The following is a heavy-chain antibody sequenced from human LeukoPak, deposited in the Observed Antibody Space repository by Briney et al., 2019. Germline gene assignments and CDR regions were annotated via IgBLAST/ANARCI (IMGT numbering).Heavy chain of an antibody. CDR2: IYDSGRT. CDR1: GGSITSAGYY. CDR3: ARGEYYGSGSYNAFDI. J-gene: IGHJ3*02. V-gene: IGHV4-31*03. Sequence: SQTLSLTCTVSGGSITSAGYYWTWIRQHPEKGLDWIGYIYDSGRTYYNPSLKSRVTIPVDMSKNQFSLKLSSVTAADTAVYYCARGEYYGSGSYNAFDIWGQGTLVTVSS. D-gene: IGHD3-10*01.